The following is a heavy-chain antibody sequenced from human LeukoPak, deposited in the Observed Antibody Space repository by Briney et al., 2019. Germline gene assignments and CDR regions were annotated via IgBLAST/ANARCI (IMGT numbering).Heavy chain of an antibody. CDR3: ARVGLMGYYFDY. CDR2: IYSGGST. V-gene: IGHV3-53*01. J-gene: IGHJ4*02. Sequence: GGSLRLSCAASGFTFSSYAMSWVRQAPGKGLEWVSVIYSGGSTYYADSVKGRFTISRDNSKNTLYLQMNSLRAEDTAVYYCARVGLMGYYFDYWGQGTLVTVSS. D-gene: IGHD3-16*01. CDR1: GFTFSSYA.